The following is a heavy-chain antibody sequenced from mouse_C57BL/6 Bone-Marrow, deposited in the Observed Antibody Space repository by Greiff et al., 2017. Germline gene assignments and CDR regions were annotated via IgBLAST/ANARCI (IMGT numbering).Heavy chain of an antibody. CDR2: IYPGDGDT. D-gene: IGHD2-4*01. V-gene: IGHV1-82*01. J-gene: IGHJ1*03. CDR1: GYAFSSSW. CDR3: ARRNYDYDGDWYFDV. Sequence: VQLQQSGPELVKPGASVKISCKASGYAFSSSWMNWVKQRPGKGLEWIGRIYPGDGDTNYNGKFKGKATLTADKSSSTAYMQLSSLTSEDSAVYFCARRNYDYDGDWYFDVWGTGTTVTVSS.